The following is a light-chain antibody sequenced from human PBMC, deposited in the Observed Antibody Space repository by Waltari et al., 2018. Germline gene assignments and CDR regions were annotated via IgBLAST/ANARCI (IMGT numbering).Light chain of an antibody. CDR3: QQYNTYSLMYA. V-gene: IGKV1-5*03. CDR1: ASISRW. J-gene: IGKJ2*01. Sequence: DIQMTRSPSTLSDSVRDRVTLHSRATASISRWLAWNQHKPGKAPKLLISTASNLESGVPSRFSGSGSGTEFILTISNLQPEDFATYYCQQYNTYSLMYAFGQVTRLEVK. CDR2: TAS.